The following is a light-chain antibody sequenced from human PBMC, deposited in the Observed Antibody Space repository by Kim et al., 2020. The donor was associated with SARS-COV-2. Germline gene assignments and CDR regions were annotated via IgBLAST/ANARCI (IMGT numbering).Light chain of an antibody. CDR1: SGHSNYA. CDR2: LNSDGSH. V-gene: IGLV4-69*01. J-gene: IGLJ3*02. Sequence: QLVLTQSPSASASLGASVRLTCTLSSGHSNYAIAWHQQQPEKGPRYLMKLNSDGSHSKGDGIPDRFSGSSSGDERYLTISSLQSEDEADYYCQTWGTGIRVFGGGTQLTVL. CDR3: QTWGTGIRV.